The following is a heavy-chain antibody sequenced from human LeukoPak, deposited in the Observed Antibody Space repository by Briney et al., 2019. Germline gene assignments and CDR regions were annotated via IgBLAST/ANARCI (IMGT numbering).Heavy chain of an antibody. J-gene: IGHJ4*02. D-gene: IGHD3-10*01. V-gene: IGHV3-66*01. CDR3: ARATLYYYGSGSYSSNYYFDY. Sequence: GGSLRLSCVASGFSVSRNYMSWVRQAPGKGLEWVSVIYSGGSTYYADSVKGRFTISRDNSKNTLYLQMNSLRAEDTAVYYCARATLYYYGSGSYSSNYYFDYWGQGTLVTVSS. CDR1: GFSVSRNY. CDR2: IYSGGST.